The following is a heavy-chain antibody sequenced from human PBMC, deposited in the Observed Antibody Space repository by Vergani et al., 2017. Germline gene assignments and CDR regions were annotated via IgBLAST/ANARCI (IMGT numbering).Heavy chain of an antibody. J-gene: IGHJ4*02. CDR1: GAPISYWC. Sequence: QVQMQESGPGLVKTSETLSLTCSASGAPISYWCWSWLRQPAGKGLEWIGRLCPSGSTNYKPSLKSRVIMSIDTSKNQFSLKLTSVTAADTAVYYCATGAGPFDIWGQGTLVTVSS. D-gene: IGHD7-27*01. CDR2: LCPSGST. CDR3: ATGAGPFDI. V-gene: IGHV4-4*07.